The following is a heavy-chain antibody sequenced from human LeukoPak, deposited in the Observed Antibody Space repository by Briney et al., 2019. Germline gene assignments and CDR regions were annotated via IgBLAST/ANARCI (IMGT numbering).Heavy chain of an antibody. CDR1: GGPISTYS. CDR3: ARVRLVGYDILTGYYSFDY. V-gene: IGHV4-59*01. D-gene: IGHD3-9*01. J-gene: IGHJ4*02. CDR2: IYYSGNT. Sequence: PSETLSLTCTVSGGPISTYSWSWIRQPPGKGLEWIGHIYYSGNTNYNPSRKSRVTISVDTSKNQFSLKLSSVTAADTAVYYCARVRLVGYDILTGYYSFDYWGQGTLVTVSS.